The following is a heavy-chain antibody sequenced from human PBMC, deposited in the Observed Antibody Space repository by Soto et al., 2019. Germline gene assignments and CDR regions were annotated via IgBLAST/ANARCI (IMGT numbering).Heavy chain of an antibody. J-gene: IGHJ5*02. Sequence: SDTLSLTCTVSGGSITNYYWNWIRQSPGKGLEWIAYINYTGTTSYNPSLKNRVTISVDTSKNQFSLKLSSVTAADTAVYYCARKSYTSTWYVPWFDPWGQGTMVTVS. V-gene: IGHV4-59*01. CDR1: GGSITNYY. CDR3: ARKSYTSTWYVPWFDP. CDR2: INYTGTT. D-gene: IGHD2-2*01.